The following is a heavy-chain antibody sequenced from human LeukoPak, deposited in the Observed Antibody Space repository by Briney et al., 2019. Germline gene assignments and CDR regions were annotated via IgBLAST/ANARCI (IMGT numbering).Heavy chain of an antibody. CDR2: IYTSGST. V-gene: IGHV4-4*07. CDR3: ARDWIAAAGTHFDY. CDR1: GGSISSYY. J-gene: IGHJ4*02. D-gene: IGHD6-13*01. Sequence: SETLSLICTVSGGSISSYYWSWIRQPAGKGLEWIGRIYTSGSTNYNPSLKSRVTMSVDTSKNQFSLKLSSVTAADTAVYYCARDWIAAAGTHFDYWGQGTLVTVSS.